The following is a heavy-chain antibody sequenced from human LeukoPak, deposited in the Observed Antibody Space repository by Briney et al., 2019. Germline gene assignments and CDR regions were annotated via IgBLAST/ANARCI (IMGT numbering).Heavy chain of an antibody. J-gene: IGHJ4*02. CDR1: GGSISSSNYY. D-gene: IGHD3-22*01. CDR3: ARDLVYDSSGLDY. Sequence: SETLSLTCTVSGGSISSSNYYWGWLRQPPGKGLEWIGTIYYSGSTYYNPSLKSRITISVDTSKNQFSLNLSSVTAADTAVYYCARDLVYDSSGLDYWGQGTLVTVSS. V-gene: IGHV4-39*07. CDR2: IYYSGST.